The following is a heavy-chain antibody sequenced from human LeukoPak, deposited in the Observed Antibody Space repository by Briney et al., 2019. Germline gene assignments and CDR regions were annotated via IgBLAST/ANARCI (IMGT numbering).Heavy chain of an antibody. Sequence: PVKVSCKASGGTFSSYAISWVRQAPGQGLEWMGGIIPIFGTANYAQKFQGRVTITADESTSTAYMELSSLRSEDTAVYYCARAPVVPAAMVRFYYYYYYMDVWGKGTTVTVSS. CDR3: ARAPVVPAAMVRFYYYYYYMDV. D-gene: IGHD2-2*01. CDR1: GGTFSSYA. V-gene: IGHV1-69*13. J-gene: IGHJ6*03. CDR2: IIPIFGTA.